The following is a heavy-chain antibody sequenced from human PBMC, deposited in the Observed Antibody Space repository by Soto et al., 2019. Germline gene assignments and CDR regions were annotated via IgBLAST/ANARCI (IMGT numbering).Heavy chain of an antibody. CDR3: ARDPSGYDTIDI. J-gene: IGHJ3*02. V-gene: IGHV1-69*04. CDR1: GGTFSSYT. Sequence: ASVKVSCKASGGTFSSYTISWVRQAPGQGLEWMGRIIPILGIANYAQKFQGRVTITADKSTSTAYMELSSLRSEDTAVYYCARDPSGYDTIDIWGQGTMGTVSS. CDR2: IIPILGIA. D-gene: IGHD5-12*01.